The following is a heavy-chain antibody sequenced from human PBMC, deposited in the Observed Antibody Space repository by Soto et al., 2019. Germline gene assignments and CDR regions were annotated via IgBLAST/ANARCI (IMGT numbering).Heavy chain of an antibody. J-gene: IGHJ5*02. CDR2: IYYSGST. CDR3: ARQGQVSNYVIWNWFDP. V-gene: IGHV4-59*08. Sequence: PSETLSLTCTVSGGSISSYYWSWIRQPPGKGLEWIGYIYYSGSTNYNPSLKSRVTISVDTSKNQFSLRLSSVTAADTAVYYCARQGQVSNYVIWNWFDPWGQGTLVTVSS. CDR1: GGSISSYY. D-gene: IGHD4-4*01.